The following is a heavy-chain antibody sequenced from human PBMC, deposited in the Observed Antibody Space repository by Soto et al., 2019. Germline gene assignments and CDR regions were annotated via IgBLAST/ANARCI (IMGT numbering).Heavy chain of an antibody. CDR3: ASGTYYYDSSGYRKGPFDY. J-gene: IGHJ4*02. Sequence: QVQLQESGPGLVKPSQTLSLTCTVSGGSISSGDYYWSWIRQPPGKGLEWIGYIYYSGSTYYNPSLNSRVTISVEASKNQFSLKLSSVTAADTAVYYCASGTYYYDSSGYRKGPFDYWGQGTLVTVSS. D-gene: IGHD3-22*01. CDR2: IYYSGST. V-gene: IGHV4-30-4*01. CDR1: GGSISSGDYY.